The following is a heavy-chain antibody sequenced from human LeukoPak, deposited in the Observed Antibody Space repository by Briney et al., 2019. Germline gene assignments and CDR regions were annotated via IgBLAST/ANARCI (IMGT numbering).Heavy chain of an antibody. J-gene: IGHJ5*02. CDR3: ARDSGTTGEVKFDP. CDR2: ISGSGTI. V-gene: IGHV4-61*02. CDR1: GDSISSSNCY. Sequence: PSETLSLTCTVSGDSISSSNCYWGWIRQPAGKGLEWIGRISGSGTITYNPALQSRLSISIDTSKNQFSLKLMSVTAADTAVYYCARDSGTTGEVKFDPWGQGTLVTVSS. D-gene: IGHD3-10*01.